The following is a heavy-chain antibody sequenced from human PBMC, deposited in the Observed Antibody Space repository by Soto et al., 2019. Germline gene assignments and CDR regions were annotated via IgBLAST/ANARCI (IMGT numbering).Heavy chain of an antibody. CDR2: ISGSGNYT. CDR3: AREGINNYNEYYFDY. J-gene: IGHJ4*02. CDR1: GFTCSTYS. Sequence: PXGSLRLSCAAAGFTCSTYSMNWVRQAPGKGLEWVSSISGSGNYTHYADFLRGRFTISRDNAKTSLYLQMNSLRAEDTAVYYCAREGINNYNEYYFDYWGQGDVVTVSS. V-gene: IGHV3-21*01. D-gene: IGHD4-4*01.